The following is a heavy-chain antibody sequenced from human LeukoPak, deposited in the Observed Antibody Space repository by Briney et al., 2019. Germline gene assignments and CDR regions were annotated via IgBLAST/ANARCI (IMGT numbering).Heavy chain of an antibody. D-gene: IGHD2-15*01. CDR3: ARDQTRYCSGGSCPDAFDI. Sequence: KAGGSLRLSCAASGFTFSSYSMTWVRQAPGKGLEWVSSISSSSSYIYYADSVKGRFTISRDNAKNSLYLQMNSLRAEDTAVYYCARDQTRYCSGGSCPDAFDIWGQGTMVTVSS. V-gene: IGHV3-21*01. CDR2: ISSSSSYI. CDR1: GFTFSSYS. J-gene: IGHJ3*02.